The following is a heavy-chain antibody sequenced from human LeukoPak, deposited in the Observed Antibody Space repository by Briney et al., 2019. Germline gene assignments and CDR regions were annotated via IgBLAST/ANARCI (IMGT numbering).Heavy chain of an antibody. D-gene: IGHD1-26*01. J-gene: IGHJ2*01. CDR2: INPDSGGT. Sequence: ASVKVSCKASGYTFTSYYIHWVRQAPGEGLEWMGWINPDSGGTNYAQKFQGRVTMTRDTSISTGYMELSRLRSDDTAVYYCARCPKQVGFAYWHFDLWGRGTLVTVSS. CDR3: ARCPKQVGFAYWHFDL. CDR1: GYTFTSYY. V-gene: IGHV1-2*02.